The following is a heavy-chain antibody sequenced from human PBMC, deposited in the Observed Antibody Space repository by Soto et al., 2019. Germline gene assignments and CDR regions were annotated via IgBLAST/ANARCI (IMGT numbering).Heavy chain of an antibody. CDR3: ARGDRGAFDL. Sequence: EVQLVESEGGLVQPGGSLRLSCAASGFTFSYYWMHWVRQAPGQGLVWVSRIHSDGSSTTYVDSVKGRFTISRDNAKNTLSLQMNSLRVEDTAVYYCARGDRGAFDLWGQGTMVTVSS. CDR2: IHSDGSST. J-gene: IGHJ3*01. CDR1: GFTFSYYW. D-gene: IGHD2-21*02. V-gene: IGHV3-74*01.